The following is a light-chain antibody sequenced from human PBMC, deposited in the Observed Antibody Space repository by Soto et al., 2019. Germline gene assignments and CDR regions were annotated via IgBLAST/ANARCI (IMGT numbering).Light chain of an antibody. CDR2: AAS. CDR3: QQSYRTPLT. CDR1: QSVRSW. J-gene: IGKJ3*01. Sequence: DIQMTQSPSTLSASVGDRVTINCRASQSVRSWLAWYQQKPGRAPKLLIHAASSLQSGVPSRFSGSGSGTDFTLTISSLQPEDFATYYCQQSYRTPLTFGPGTKVDIK. V-gene: IGKV1-39*01.